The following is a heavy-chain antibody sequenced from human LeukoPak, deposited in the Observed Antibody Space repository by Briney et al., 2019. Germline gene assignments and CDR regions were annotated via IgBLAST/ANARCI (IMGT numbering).Heavy chain of an antibody. Sequence: SETLSLTCTVSGGFISSSSYYWGWIRQPPGKGLEWIGSIYYSGSTYYNPSLKSRVTISVDTSKNQFSLKLSSVTAADTAVYYCASQNKNSPITIFGVVIRHFDYWGQGTLVTVSS. D-gene: IGHD3-3*01. CDR2: IYYSGST. V-gene: IGHV4-39*01. CDR3: ASQNKNSPITIFGVVIRHFDY. CDR1: GGFISSSSYY. J-gene: IGHJ4*02.